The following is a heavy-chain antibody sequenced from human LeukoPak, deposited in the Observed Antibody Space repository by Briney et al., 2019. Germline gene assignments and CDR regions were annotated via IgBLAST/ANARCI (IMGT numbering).Heavy chain of an antibody. Sequence: GESLKISCKGSGYTFSSYWIGWVGQMPGKGLAWMGFIYPGDSDTRYSPSLQGQVTISVVASIGTAYLQWSSLKASDNAIYYCARQNDFRLDYWGQGTLVTVSS. J-gene: IGHJ4*02. D-gene: IGHD3-3*01. V-gene: IGHV5-51*01. CDR1: GYTFSSYW. CDR3: ARQNDFRLDY. CDR2: IYPGDSDT.